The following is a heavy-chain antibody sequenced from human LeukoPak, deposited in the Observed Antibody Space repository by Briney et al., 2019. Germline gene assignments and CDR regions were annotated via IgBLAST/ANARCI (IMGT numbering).Heavy chain of an antibody. V-gene: IGHV3-13*01. CDR3: ARGGIQVSGIDGFDY. D-gene: IGHD6-19*01. CDR2: IGIRGDT. Sequence: GGSLRLSCAASGFTFIDYDMHWVRQVIGKGLEWVSAIGIRGDTHYSGSVKGRFTISRENAESSLYLQMNSLRAEDTAVYYCARGGIQVSGIDGFDYWGQETLVTVSS. J-gene: IGHJ4*02. CDR1: GFTFIDYD.